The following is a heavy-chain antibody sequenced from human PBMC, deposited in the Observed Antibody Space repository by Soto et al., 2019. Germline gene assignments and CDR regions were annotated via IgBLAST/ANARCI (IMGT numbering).Heavy chain of an antibody. CDR1: GFTFSSYA. CDR2: ISGSGGST. V-gene: IGHV3-23*01. J-gene: IGHJ4*02. D-gene: IGHD1-26*01. Sequence: SGGSLRLSCAASGFTFSSYAMSWVRQAPGKGLEWVSAISGSGGSTYYADSVKGRFTISRDNSKNTLYLQMNSLRAEDTAVYYCAKDSRYSGSYVYFDYWGQGTLVTVSS. CDR3: AKDSRYSGSYVYFDY.